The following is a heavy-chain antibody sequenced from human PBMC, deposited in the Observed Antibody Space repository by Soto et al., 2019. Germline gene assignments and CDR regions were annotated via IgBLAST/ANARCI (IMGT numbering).Heavy chain of an antibody. V-gene: IGHV1-18*01. D-gene: IGHD5-12*01. CDR3: AKDTGIVPTCSSS. Sequence: QVQLVQSGAEVKKPGASVKVSCQASGYSFKDYGINWVRQAPGQGLEWMGWISAYNDNTNYAQNFQGRVTMTTDTSTSTAYMELRSLRSDDTAVYYCAKDTGIVPTCSSSWGQGTLVTVSS. CDR2: ISAYNDNT. CDR1: GYSFKDYG. J-gene: IGHJ5*02.